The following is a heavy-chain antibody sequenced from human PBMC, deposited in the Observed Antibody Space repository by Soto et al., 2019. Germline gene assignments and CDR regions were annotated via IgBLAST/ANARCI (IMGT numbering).Heavy chain of an antibody. D-gene: IGHD6-19*01. Sequence: GASVKVSCKASGGTFSSYAISWVRQAPGQGLEWMGIIYPGDSDTRYSPSFQGQVTISADKSISTAYLQWSSLKASDTAMYYCARQMGIAVAGTRNWFDPWGQGTLVTVSS. CDR3: ARQMGIAVAGTRNWFDP. CDR1: GGTFSSYA. V-gene: IGHV5-51*01. J-gene: IGHJ5*02. CDR2: IYPGDSDT.